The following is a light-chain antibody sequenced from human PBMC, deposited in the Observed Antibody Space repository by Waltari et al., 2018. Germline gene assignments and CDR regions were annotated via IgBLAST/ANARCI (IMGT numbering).Light chain of an antibody. CDR2: DVS. Sequence: QSALTQPASVSGSPGQSITISCPGTSSDVGGYNYGSWYQQHPGKAPKLMIYDVSKRPSGVSNRFSGSKSGNTASLTISGLQAEDEADYYCCSYAGSSTYVFGTGTKVTVL. CDR1: SSDVGGYNY. V-gene: IGLV2-23*02. J-gene: IGLJ1*01. CDR3: CSYAGSSTYV.